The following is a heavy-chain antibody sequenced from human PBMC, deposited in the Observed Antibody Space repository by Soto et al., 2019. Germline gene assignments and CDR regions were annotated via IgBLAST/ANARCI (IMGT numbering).Heavy chain of an antibody. V-gene: IGHV3-48*02. D-gene: IGHD6-19*01. CDR3: ARDTGLRSSGWSYYFDF. J-gene: IGHJ4*02. CDR1: GFTLSSYS. Sequence: EVQLVESGGGMVQPGGSLRVSCAASGFTLSSYSMHWVRQAPGKGLEWVSYISGSGGTIYYADSVKGRFTISGDNAKNSLSVQMNSLRDEDTAVYFCARDTGLRSSGWSYYFDFWGQGTRVTVSS. CDR2: ISGSGGTI.